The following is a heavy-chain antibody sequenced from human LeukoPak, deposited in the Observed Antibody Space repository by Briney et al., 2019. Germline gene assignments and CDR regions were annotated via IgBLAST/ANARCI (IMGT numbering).Heavy chain of an antibody. CDR1: GFTFSRSW. D-gene: IGHD6-25*01. CDR3: ARISTAAAGADY. Sequence: PGGSLRLSCGAFGFTFSRSWMSWVRQAPGKGLEWVANIKQDESETYYVDSVKGRFTVSRDNTKNSLYLQMDSLRAEDTAVYYCARISTAAAGADYWGQGTLVTVSS. CDR2: IKQDESET. V-gene: IGHV3-7*01. J-gene: IGHJ4*02.